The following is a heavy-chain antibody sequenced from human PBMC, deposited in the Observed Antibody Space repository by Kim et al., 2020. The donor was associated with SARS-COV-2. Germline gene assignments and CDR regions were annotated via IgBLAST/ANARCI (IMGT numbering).Heavy chain of an antibody. CDR2: IRSKAYGGTT. Sequence: GGSLRLSCTASGFTFGDYAMSWFRQAPGKGLEWVGFIRSKAYGGTTEYAASVKGRFTISRDDSKSIAYLQMNSLKTEDTAVYYCTRDDLERAYDFWSGYSYYYYYGMDVWGQGTTVTVSS. CDR1: GFTFGDYA. J-gene: IGHJ6*02. CDR3: TRDDLERAYDFWSGYSYYYYYGMDV. V-gene: IGHV3-49*03. D-gene: IGHD3-3*01.